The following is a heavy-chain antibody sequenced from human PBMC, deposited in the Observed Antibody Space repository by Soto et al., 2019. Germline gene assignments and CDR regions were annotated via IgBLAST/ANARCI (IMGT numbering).Heavy chain of an antibody. CDR2: IRSKSNSYVT. V-gene: IGHV3-73*01. J-gene: IGHJ4*02. D-gene: IGHD5-18*01. CDR3: TRSVTGITAHFDF. Sequence: GGSLRLSCAASGFTFSASAMHWVRQVSGKRLEWVGRIRSKSNSYVTAYAASVKGRFTVSRDDSKNTAYLPMMSLKPEDTAVYYCTRSVTGITAHFDFWGPGTLVTVSS. CDR1: GFTFSASA.